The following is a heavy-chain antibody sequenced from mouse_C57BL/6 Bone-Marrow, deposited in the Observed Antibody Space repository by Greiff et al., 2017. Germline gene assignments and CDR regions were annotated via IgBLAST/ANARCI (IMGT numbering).Heavy chain of an antibody. D-gene: IGHD2-1*01. V-gene: IGHV3-6*01. J-gene: IGHJ1*03. Sequence: VQLKESGPGLVKPSQSLSLTCSVTGYSITSGYYWNWIRQFPGNKLEWMGYISYDGSNNYNPSLKNRISITRDTSKNQFFLKLNSVTTEDTATXYCARDGGNQRYFDVWGTGTTVTVSS. CDR3: ARDGGNQRYFDV. CDR2: ISYDGSN. CDR1: GYSITSGYY.